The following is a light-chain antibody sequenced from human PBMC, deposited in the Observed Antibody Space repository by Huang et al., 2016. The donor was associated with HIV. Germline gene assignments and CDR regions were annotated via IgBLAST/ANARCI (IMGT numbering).Light chain of an antibody. Sequence: EVVLTQSPGTLSLSPGERATLSCRATQSVTSHLAWYQQKPGQAPRLLMYDASTRAIGVPDRFSGSGSGTDFTLTISRLEPEDFAVYYCQQYDTSRRTFGQGTKVEF. J-gene: IGKJ1*01. V-gene: IGKV3-20*01. CDR1: QSVTSH. CDR3: QQYDTSRRT. CDR2: DAS.